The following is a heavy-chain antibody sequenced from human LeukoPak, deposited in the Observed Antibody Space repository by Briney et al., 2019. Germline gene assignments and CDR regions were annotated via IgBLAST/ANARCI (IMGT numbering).Heavy chain of an antibody. V-gene: IGHV4-34*01. Sequence: SETLSLTCAVYGGSFRGYYWSWIRQPPGKGLEWIGEINHSGSTNYNPSLKSRVTISVDTSKNQFSLKLSSVTAADTAVYYCARGYYDILTGYYSDAFDIWGQGTMVTVSS. D-gene: IGHD3-9*01. CDR3: ARGYYDILTGYYSDAFDI. CDR1: GGSFRGYY. CDR2: INHSGST. J-gene: IGHJ3*02.